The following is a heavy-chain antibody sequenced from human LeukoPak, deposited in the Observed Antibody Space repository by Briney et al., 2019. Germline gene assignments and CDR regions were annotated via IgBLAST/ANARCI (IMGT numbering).Heavy chain of an antibody. J-gene: IGHJ4*02. V-gene: IGHV4-34*01. CDR2: INHSGST. CDR1: GGSFSGYY. CDR3: AYSSGWYYFDY. Sequence: SETLSLTCAVYGGSFSGYYWSWIRQPPGKGLEWIGEINHSGSTNYNPSLKSRVTISVDTSKNQFSLKLSSVTAADTAVYYCAYSSGWYYFDYWGQGTLVTVSS. D-gene: IGHD6-19*01.